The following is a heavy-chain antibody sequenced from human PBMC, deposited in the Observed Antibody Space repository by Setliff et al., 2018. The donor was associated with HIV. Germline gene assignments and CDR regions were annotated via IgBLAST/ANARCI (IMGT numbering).Heavy chain of an antibody. Sequence: VKVSCKASGYTFTTYGISWVRQAPGQGFEWMGWISGYSGSTSYAQKFQGRVTMTRDTSTSTVYMELSSLRSEDTAVYYCARDTAIVGATSVSYWGQGTLVTVSS. V-gene: IGHV1-18*01. J-gene: IGHJ4*02. CDR3: ARDTAIVGATSVSY. CDR1: GYTFTTYG. D-gene: IGHD1-26*01. CDR2: ISGYSGST.